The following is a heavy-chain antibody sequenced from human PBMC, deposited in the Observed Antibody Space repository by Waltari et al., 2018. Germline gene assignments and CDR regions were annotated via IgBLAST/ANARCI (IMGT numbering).Heavy chain of an antibody. D-gene: IGHD3-10*01. CDR2: IWYDGSNK. CDR1: GFTFSSYG. CDR3: ARTPMVRGVPYYGMDV. Sequence: QVQLVESGGGVVQPGRSLRLSCAASGFTFSSYGMHWVRQAPGKGREVVAVIWYDGSNKYYADSVKGRFTISRDNSKNTLYLQMNSLRAEDTAVYYCARTPMVRGVPYYGMDVWGQGTTVTVSS. J-gene: IGHJ6*02. V-gene: IGHV3-33*01.